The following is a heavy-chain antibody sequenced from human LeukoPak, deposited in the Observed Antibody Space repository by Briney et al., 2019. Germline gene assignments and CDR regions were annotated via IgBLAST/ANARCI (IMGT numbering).Heavy chain of an antibody. V-gene: IGHV3-74*01. Sequence: GGSLRLSCAASGFTFSSYWMHWVRQAPGKGLVWVSRINSDGSSTSYADSVKGRFTISRDNAKNTLNLQMDSLRAEDTAVYYCARDLGQYYDTSDNWFDPWGQGTLVTVSS. CDR3: ARDLGQYYDTSDNWFDP. CDR2: INSDGSST. D-gene: IGHD3-22*01. CDR1: GFTFSSYW. J-gene: IGHJ5*02.